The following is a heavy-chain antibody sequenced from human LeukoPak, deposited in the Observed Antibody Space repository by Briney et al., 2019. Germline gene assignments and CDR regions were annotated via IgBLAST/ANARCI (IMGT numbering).Heavy chain of an antibody. CDR2: ISYDGSNK. CDR1: GFTFSSYG. D-gene: IGHD3-9*01. V-gene: IGHV3-30*18. Sequence: SGGSLRLSCAASGFTFSSYGMHWVRQAPGKGLEWVAVISYDGSNKYYADSVKGRFTISRDNSKKSLYLQMNNLRIEETALYHCANEKTLTFDYWGRGTLVTVSS. CDR3: ANEKTLTFDY. J-gene: IGHJ4*02.